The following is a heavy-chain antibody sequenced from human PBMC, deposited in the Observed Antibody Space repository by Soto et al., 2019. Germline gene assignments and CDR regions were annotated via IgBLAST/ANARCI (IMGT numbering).Heavy chain of an antibody. J-gene: IGHJ6*03. CDR2: IKQDGSEK. V-gene: IGHV3-7*01. CDR1: GFTFSSYW. Sequence: RLSCAASGFTFSSYWMSWVRQAPGKGLEWVANIKQDGSEKYYVDSVKGRFTISRDNAKNSLYLQMNSLRAEDTAVYYCARGLGYYYYYYMDVWGKGTTVTVSS. D-gene: IGHD3-16*01. CDR3: ARGLGYYYYYYMDV.